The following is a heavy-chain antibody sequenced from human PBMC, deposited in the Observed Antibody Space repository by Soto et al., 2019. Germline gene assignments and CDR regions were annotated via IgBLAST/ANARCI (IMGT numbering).Heavy chain of an antibody. D-gene: IGHD2-2*02. V-gene: IGHV3-21*01. J-gene: IGHJ5*02. Sequence: GGSLRLSCAASGFTFSSYSMNWVRQAPGKGLEWVSSISSSSYIYYADSVKGRFTISRDNAKNSLYLQMNSLRAEDTAVYYCARDWDCSSTSCYTKKNWFDPWGQGTLVTVSS. CDR1: GFTFSSYS. CDR2: ISSSSYI. CDR3: ARDWDCSSTSCYTKKNWFDP.